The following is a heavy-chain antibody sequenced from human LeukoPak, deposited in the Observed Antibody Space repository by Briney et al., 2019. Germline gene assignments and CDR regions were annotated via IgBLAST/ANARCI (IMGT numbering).Heavy chain of an antibody. CDR3: ARGGGLSGYDYIDY. Sequence: SETLSLTCTVSGGSISSYYWSWIRQPPGKGLEWIGYIYCSGSTNYNPSLKSRVTISVDTSKNQFSLKLSSVTAADTAVYYCARGGGLSGYDYIDYWGQGTLVTVSS. D-gene: IGHD5-12*01. CDR1: GGSISSYY. J-gene: IGHJ4*02. CDR2: IYCSGST. V-gene: IGHV4-59*01.